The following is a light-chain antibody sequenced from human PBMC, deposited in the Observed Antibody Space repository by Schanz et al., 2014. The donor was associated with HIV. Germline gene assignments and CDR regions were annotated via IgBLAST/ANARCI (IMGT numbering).Light chain of an antibody. J-gene: IGLJ3*02. CDR1: SSNIGAGFD. CDR3: ATWDDSLNAWV. V-gene: IGLV1-40*01. CDR2: GNS. Sequence: QSVLTQPPSVSGAPGQTVTISCTGSSSNIGAGFDLHWYQHLPGTAPQLLIYGNSNRPSGVPDRFSGSKSGTSASLAISGLQSEDEADYYCATWDDSLNAWVFGGGTKLTVL.